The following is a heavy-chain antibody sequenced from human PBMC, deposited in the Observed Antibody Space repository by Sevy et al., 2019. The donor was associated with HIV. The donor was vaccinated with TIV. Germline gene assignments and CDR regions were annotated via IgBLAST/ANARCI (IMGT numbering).Heavy chain of an antibody. CDR3: TRAPPVRSGDDSLNWFDP. CDR1: GGSISAYY. J-gene: IGHJ5*02. V-gene: IGHV4-59*01. D-gene: IGHD5-12*01. CDR2: IYYTGST. Sequence: SETLSLTCTVSGGSISAYYWSWIRQPPGKALEYIGYIYYTGSTNYNPSLENRVTMSVDTSRNQFSLKLNSVTAADTAVYYCTRAPPVRSGDDSLNWFDPWGQGTLVTVSS.